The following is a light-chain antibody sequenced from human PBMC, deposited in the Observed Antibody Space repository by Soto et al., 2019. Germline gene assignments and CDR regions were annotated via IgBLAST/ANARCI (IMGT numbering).Light chain of an antibody. J-gene: IGKJ1*01. CDR2: DAS. V-gene: IGKV3-11*01. CDR1: QSVSSY. Sequence: EIVLTQSPATVSLSPGERATLACRARQSVSSYLAWYQQKPGQAPRLLIYDASNRATGIPARFSGSGSGTDFTLTISRLEPEDFAVYYCQQYGSSGTFGQGTKVDIK. CDR3: QQYGSSGT.